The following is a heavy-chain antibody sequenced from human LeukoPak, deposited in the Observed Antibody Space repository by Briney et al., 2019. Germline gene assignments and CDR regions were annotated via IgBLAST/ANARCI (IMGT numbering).Heavy chain of an antibody. D-gene: IGHD3-22*01. CDR1: GYTFTGDY. CDR2: INPKSRGT. CDR3: ARGASLTYYYDSSGFFSFDY. V-gene: IGHV1-2*02. Sequence: ASVKVSCKASGYTFTGDYMHWVRQAPGQGLEWMGWINPKSRGTDYAQKFRGRVTLTRDKPISTVYMELNALRSDDTAVYYCARGASLTYYYDSSGFFSFDYWGQGTLVTVSS. J-gene: IGHJ4*02.